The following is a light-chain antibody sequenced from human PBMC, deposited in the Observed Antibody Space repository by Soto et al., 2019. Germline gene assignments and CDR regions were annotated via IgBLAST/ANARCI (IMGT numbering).Light chain of an antibody. CDR1: SSDVGRYDY. CDR2: DVT. J-gene: IGLJ2*01. CDR3: SSYTSSSTLQVV. Sequence: QSALTQPRSVSGSPGQSVTIACTGTSSDVGRYDYVSWYQQHPGEAPKLVVYDVTKRPSGVPDRFSGSKSGNTASLTISGLQAEDEADYYCSSYTSSSTLQVVFGGGTKLTVL. V-gene: IGLV2-11*01.